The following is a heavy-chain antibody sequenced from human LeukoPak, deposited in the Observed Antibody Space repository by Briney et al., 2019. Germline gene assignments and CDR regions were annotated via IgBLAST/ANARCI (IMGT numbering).Heavy chain of an antibody. V-gene: IGHV4-59*01. Sequence: SETLSLTCTVSGGSINNYYWTWIRQPPGKGLECIGYVYYTGSTYYNPSLKSRVTISVDSSKNQFSLKLNSVTAADTAVYYCARDSSTVTTRHFDYWGQGTLVAVPS. D-gene: IGHD4-17*01. CDR2: VYYTGST. CDR3: ARDSSTVTTRHFDY. J-gene: IGHJ4*02. CDR1: GGSINNYY.